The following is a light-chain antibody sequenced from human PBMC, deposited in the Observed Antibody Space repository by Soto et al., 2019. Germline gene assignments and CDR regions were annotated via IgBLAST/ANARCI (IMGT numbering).Light chain of an antibody. Sequence: QSALTQPASVSGSPGQSITIPCTGTSSDIGSYTLVLWYQQHPGKRHKHIIYEQRKRPSGFSNRFSGPKSGNTASLTISGLQAEDEADYHCCSYGGSRILYVFGTGTKLTVL. J-gene: IGLJ1*01. CDR2: EQR. CDR1: SSDIGSYTL. CDR3: CSYGGSRILYV. V-gene: IGLV2-23*01.